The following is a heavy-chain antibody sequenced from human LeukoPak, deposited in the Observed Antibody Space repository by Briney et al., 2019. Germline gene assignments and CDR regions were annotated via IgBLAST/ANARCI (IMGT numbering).Heavy chain of an antibody. Sequence: EASVKVSCKASGYTFTSYGISWVRQAPGQGLEWMGWISAYNGNTNYAQRLQGRVTMTTDTSTSTAYMELRSLRSDHTAVYYCARVEWCSGSGFTLDCWGQGTLVTVSS. CDR1: GYTFTSYG. CDR2: ISAYNGNT. J-gene: IGHJ4*02. D-gene: IGHD3-22*01. V-gene: IGHV1-18*01. CDR3: ARVEWCSGSGFTLDC.